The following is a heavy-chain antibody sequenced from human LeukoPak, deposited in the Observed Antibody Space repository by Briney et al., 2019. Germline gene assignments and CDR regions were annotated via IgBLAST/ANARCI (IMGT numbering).Heavy chain of an antibody. D-gene: IGHD2-8*01. CDR1: GGTFSSYA. Sequence: ASVKVSCKASGGTFSSYAISWVRQAPGQGLEWMGWISAYNGNTNYAQKLQGRVTMTTNTSTSTAYMERRSLRSDDTAVYYCARDQWQIPNWFNPWGQGTLVTVSA. J-gene: IGHJ5*02. CDR3: ARDQWQIPNWFNP. V-gene: IGHV1-18*01. CDR2: ISAYNGNT.